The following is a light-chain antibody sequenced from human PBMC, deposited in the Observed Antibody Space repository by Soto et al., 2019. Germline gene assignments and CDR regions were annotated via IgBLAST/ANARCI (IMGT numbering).Light chain of an antibody. CDR2: GAS. V-gene: IGKV3-15*01. CDR1: QSVSLS. CDR3: QQYNNYPRT. Sequence: EIVLTQSPATLSVSLGDSATLSCRASQSVSLSLAWYQMRPGQPPRLLIYGASTRATDIPARFSGSGSGTDFTLTISSLQSDDFATYFCQQYNNYPRTFGQGTKVEIK. J-gene: IGKJ1*01.